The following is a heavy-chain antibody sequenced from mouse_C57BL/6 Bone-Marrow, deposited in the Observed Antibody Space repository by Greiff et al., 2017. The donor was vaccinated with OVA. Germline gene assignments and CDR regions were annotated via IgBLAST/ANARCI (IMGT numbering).Heavy chain of an antibody. CDR3: AREGFYGSAAY. CDR2: IYPGSGNT. J-gene: IGHJ2*01. Sequence: VQLQQSGAELVRPGASVKLSCKASGYTFTDYYINWVKQRPGQGLEWIARIYPGSGNTYYNEKFKGKATLTAEKSSSTAYMQLSGLTSEDSAVYFCAREGFYGSAAYWGQGTTLTVSS. CDR1: GYTFTDYY. V-gene: IGHV1-76*01. D-gene: IGHD1-1*01.